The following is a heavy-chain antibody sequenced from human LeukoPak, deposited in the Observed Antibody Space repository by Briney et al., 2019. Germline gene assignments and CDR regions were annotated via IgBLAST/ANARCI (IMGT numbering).Heavy chain of an antibody. V-gene: IGHV3-66*01. CDR2: IYSGGST. CDR3: ARDLLGYSYDAYYFDF. D-gene: IGHD5-18*01. Sequence: GGSLRLSCAASGFTVSSYYMSWVRQVPGKGLEWLSVIYSGGSTYYADSVKGRFTISRDNSKNTLYLQMNSLRAEDTAVYYCARDLLGYSYDAYYFDFWGQGTLVTVSS. J-gene: IGHJ4*02. CDR1: GFTVSSYY.